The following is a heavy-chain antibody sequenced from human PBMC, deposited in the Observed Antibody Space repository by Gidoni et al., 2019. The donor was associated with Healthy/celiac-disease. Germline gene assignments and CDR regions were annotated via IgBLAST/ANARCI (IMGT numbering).Heavy chain of an antibody. CDR1: GLSFSGYY. CDR3: ARGHRTGSSWYDY. CDR2: INHSGST. V-gene: IGHV4-34*01. J-gene: IGHJ4*02. Sequence: QVQLQQWGAGLLKPSATLSLTCAVYGLSFSGYYWSWIRQPPGKGLEWIGEINHSGSTNYKPSLKSRVTISVDTSKNQFYLKLSSVTAADTAVYYCARGHRTGSSWYDYWGQGTLVTVSS. D-gene: IGHD6-13*01.